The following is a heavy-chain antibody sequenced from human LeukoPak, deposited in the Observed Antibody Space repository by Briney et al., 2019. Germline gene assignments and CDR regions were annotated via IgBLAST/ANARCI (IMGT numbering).Heavy chain of an antibody. CDR2: INPNSGGT. Sequence: ASVKVSCKASGYTFTGYYTHWVRQAPGQGLEWMGWINPNSGGTNYAQKFQGRVTMTRDTSISTAYMELSRLRSDDTAVYYCARGKTIFGVVPGWFDPWGQGTLVTVSS. CDR3: ARGKTIFGVVPGWFDP. D-gene: IGHD3-3*01. V-gene: IGHV1-2*02. J-gene: IGHJ5*02. CDR1: GYTFTGYY.